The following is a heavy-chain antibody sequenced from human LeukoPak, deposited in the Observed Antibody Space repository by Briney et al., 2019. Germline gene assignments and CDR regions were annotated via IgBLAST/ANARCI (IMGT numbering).Heavy chain of an antibody. CDR1: GFTFSSYW. D-gene: IGHD2-21*01. CDR2: IKEDGSEK. J-gene: IGHJ3*02. CDR3: ASIVVPTQSDAYDI. Sequence: QAWGSLRLSCAASGFTFSSYWMSWVRQAPGKGLEWVANIKEDGSEKYYVDSVKGRFTISRDNAKNSLYLQMNSLRAEDTAVYYCASIVVPTQSDAYDIWGQGTMVTVSS. V-gene: IGHV3-7*01.